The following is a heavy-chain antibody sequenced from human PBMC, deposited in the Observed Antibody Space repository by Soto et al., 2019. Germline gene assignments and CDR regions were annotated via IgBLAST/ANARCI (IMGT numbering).Heavy chain of an antibody. V-gene: IGHV4-59*01. CDR1: GGSISSYY. D-gene: IGHD3-10*01. Sequence: QVQLQESGPGLVKPSQTLSLTCTVSGGSISSYYWSWIRQPPGKGLEWIGYIYYSGSTNYNPSLKSRVTISVDPSKNQFSLQLSSVTAADTAVYYCARSPLLWFGESYPMYYFDYWGQGTLVTVSS. CDR2: IYYSGST. J-gene: IGHJ4*02. CDR3: ARSPLLWFGESYPMYYFDY.